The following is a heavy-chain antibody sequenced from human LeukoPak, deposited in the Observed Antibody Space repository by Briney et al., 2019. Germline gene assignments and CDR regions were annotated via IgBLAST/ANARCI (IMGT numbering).Heavy chain of an antibody. V-gene: IGHV3-23*01. CDR2: ISGSGGST. D-gene: IGHD3-10*01. Sequence: TGGSLRLSCAASGFTFSSYAMSWVRQAPGKGLEWVSAISGSGGSTYYADSVKGRFTISRDNSKNTLYLQMNSLRAEDTAVYYCARDGSGSYYEGLGFDPWGQGTLVTVSS. CDR3: ARDGSGSYYEGLGFDP. J-gene: IGHJ5*02. CDR1: GFTFSSYA.